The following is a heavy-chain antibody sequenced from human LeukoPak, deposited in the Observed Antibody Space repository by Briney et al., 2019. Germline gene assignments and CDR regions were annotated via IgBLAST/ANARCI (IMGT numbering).Heavy chain of an antibody. CDR2: ISAYNGNT. D-gene: IGHD3-10*01. CDR3: ARASLMVPGVFKIGF. J-gene: IGHJ4*02. V-gene: IGHV1-18*01. CDR1: GYTFTSYG. Sequence: GASVKVSCKASGYTFTSYGISWVRQAPGQGLEWMGWISAYNGNTNYAQKLQGRVTMTTDTSTSTAYMELRSLRSDDTAVYYCARASLMVPGVFKIGFWGQGTLVTVSS.